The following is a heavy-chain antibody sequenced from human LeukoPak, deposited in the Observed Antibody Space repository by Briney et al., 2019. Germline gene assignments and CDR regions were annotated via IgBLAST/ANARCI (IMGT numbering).Heavy chain of an antibody. CDR2: INPNSGGT. Sequence: ASVNVSCKASGYTFTGYYMHWVRQAPGQGLEWMGWINPNSGGTNYAQKFQGRVTMTRDTSISTAYMELSRLRFDDTAVYYCARDRTPGIAAAIGAFDIWGQGTMVTVSS. CDR1: GYTFTGYY. D-gene: IGHD6-25*01. CDR3: ARDRTPGIAAAIGAFDI. V-gene: IGHV1-2*02. J-gene: IGHJ3*02.